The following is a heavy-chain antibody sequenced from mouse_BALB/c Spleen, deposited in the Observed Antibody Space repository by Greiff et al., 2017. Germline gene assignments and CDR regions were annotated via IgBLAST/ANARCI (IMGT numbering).Heavy chain of an antibody. Sequence: VKLVESGPGLVQPSQSLSITCTVSGFSLTSYGVHWVRQSPGKGLEWLGVIWSGGSTDYNAAFISRLSISKDNSKSQVFFKMNSLQANDTAIYYCARTLTTAKGGFAYWGQGTLVTVSA. J-gene: IGHJ3*01. D-gene: IGHD1-2*01. V-gene: IGHV2-2*02. CDR1: GFSLTSYG. CDR2: IWSGGST. CDR3: ARTLTTAKGGFAY.